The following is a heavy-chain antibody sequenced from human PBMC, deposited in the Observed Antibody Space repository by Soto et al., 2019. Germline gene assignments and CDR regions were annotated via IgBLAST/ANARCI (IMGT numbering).Heavy chain of an antibody. CDR3: ARGQKDIAAAVRGPAAYFDY. CDR1: GGSISSYY. V-gene: IGHV4-59*12. J-gene: IGHJ4*02. D-gene: IGHD6-13*01. Sequence: SETLSLTCTVSGGSISSYYWSWIRQPPGKGLEWIGYIYYSGSTNYNPSLKSRVTISVDTSKNQFSLKLSSVTAADTAVYYCARGQKDIAAAVRGPAAYFDYWGQGTLVTVSS. CDR2: IYYSGST.